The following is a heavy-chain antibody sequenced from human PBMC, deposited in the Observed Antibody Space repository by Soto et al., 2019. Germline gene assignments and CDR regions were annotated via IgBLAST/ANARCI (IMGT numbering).Heavy chain of an antibody. CDR2: ISWDGGST. V-gene: IGHV3-43*01. CDR3: AKNYDFWSGSMDV. D-gene: IGHD3-3*01. Sequence: GSLRLSCAASGFTFDDYTMHWVRQAPGKGLEWVSLISWDGGSTYYADTVKGRFTISRDNSKNSLYLQMNSLRTEDTALYYCAKNYDFWSGSMDVWGQGTTVTGSS. CDR1: GFTFDDYT. J-gene: IGHJ6*02.